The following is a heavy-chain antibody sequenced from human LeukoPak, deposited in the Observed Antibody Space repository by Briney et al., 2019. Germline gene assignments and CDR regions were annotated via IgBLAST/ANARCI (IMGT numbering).Heavy chain of an antibody. J-gene: IGHJ4*02. D-gene: IGHD2-2*01. CDR3: ARDYCSSTSCLFDY. CDR2: INPNSGDT. Sequence: ASVKVSCKASGYSFTGYHMHWVRQAPGQGLEWMGRINPNSGDTNYAQKFQGRVTMTRDTSISTAYMELSRLRSDGTAVYYCARDYCSSTSCLFDYWGQGTLVTVSS. CDR1: GYSFTGYH. V-gene: IGHV1-2*06.